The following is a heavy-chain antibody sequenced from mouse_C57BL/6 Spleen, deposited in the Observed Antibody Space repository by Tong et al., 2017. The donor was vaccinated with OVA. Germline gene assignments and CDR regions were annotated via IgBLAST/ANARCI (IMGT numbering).Heavy chain of an antibody. D-gene: IGHD2-2*01. J-gene: IGHJ3*01. Sequence: VQLQESGAELVKPGASVKLSCKASGYTFTEYTIHWVKQRSGQGLEWIGWFYPGSGSIKYNEKFKDKATLTADKSSSTVYMELSRLTSEDSAVYFCARHEESLIYYGYAWFAYWGQGTLVTVSA. CDR2: FYPGSGSI. CDR1: GYTFTEYT. CDR3: ARHEESLIYYGYAWFAY. V-gene: IGHV1-62-2*01.